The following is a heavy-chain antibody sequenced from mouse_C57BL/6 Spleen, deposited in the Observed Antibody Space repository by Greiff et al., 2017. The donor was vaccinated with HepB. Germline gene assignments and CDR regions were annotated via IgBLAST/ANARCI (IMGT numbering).Heavy chain of an antibody. J-gene: IGHJ1*03. CDR1: GYTFTDYN. D-gene: IGHD2-5*01. CDR2: INPNNGGT. Sequence: EVQGVESGPELVKPGASVKIPCKASGYTFTDYNMDWVKQSHGKSLEWIGDINPNNGGTIYNQKFKGKATLTVDKSSSTAYMELRSLTSEDTAVYYCARHSNYRYWYFDVWGTGTTVTVSS. CDR3: ARHSNYRYWYFDV. V-gene: IGHV1-18*01.